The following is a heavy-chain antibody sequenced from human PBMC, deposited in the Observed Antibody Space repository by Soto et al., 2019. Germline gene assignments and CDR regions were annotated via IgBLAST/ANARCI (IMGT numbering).Heavy chain of an antibody. CDR1: GFTFSSYW. D-gene: IGHD4-17*01. CDR3: ARDDYGDYVGYYYYGMDV. Sequence: PGGSLRLSCAASGFTFSSYWMSWVRQAPGKGLEWVANIKQDGSEKYYVDSVKGRFTISRDNAKNSLYLQMNSMRAEDTAVYYCARDDYGDYVGYYYYGMDVWGQGTTVTVSS. J-gene: IGHJ6*02. V-gene: IGHV3-7*03. CDR2: IKQDGSEK.